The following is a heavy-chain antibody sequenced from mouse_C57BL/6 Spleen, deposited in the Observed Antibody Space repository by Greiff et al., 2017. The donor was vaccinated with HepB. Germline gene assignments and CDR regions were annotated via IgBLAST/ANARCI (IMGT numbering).Heavy chain of an antibody. D-gene: IGHD1-1*01. CDR3: ARGGYCSSFDY. CDR2: IDPSDSET. CDR1: GYTFTSYW. Sequence: VQLQQPGAELVRPGSSVKLSCKASGYTFTSYWMHWVKQRPIQGLEWIGNIDPSDSETHYNQKFKDKATLTVDKSSSTAYMQLSSLTSEDSAVYYCARGGYCSSFDYWGQGTTLTVSS. J-gene: IGHJ2*01. V-gene: IGHV1-52*01.